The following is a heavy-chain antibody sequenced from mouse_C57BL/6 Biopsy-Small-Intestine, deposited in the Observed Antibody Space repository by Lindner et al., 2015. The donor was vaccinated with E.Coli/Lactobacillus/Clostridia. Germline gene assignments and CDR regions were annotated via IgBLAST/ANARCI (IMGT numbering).Heavy chain of an antibody. J-gene: IGHJ2*01. CDR2: ISPNYGTT. CDR1: GYSFTDYN. Sequence: VQLQESGPELVKPGASVKISCKASGYSFTDYNMNWVKQSNGKSLEWIGVISPNYGTTRYNQTFKGKASLTVDQSSTTAYMHLNSLTSEDSAVYYCARGGSGYPYFFDYWGQGTTLTVSS. D-gene: IGHD3-2*02. V-gene: IGHV1-39*01. CDR3: ARGGSGYPYFFDY.